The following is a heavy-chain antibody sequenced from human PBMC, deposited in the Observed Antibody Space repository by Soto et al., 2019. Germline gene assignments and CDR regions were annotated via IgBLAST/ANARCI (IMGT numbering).Heavy chain of an antibody. CDR1: GVTFSSYG. J-gene: IGHJ5*02. D-gene: IGHD2-15*01. CDR2: ISGSGGST. CDR3: AKSSLKWCSGGSCDDWFDP. Sequence: GGSLRLSCAASGVTFSSYGMSWVRQAPGKGLEWVSAISGSGGSTYYADSVKGRFTISRDNSKNTLYLQMNSLRAEDTAVYYCAKSSLKWCSGGSCDDWFDPWGQGTLVTVSS. V-gene: IGHV3-23*01.